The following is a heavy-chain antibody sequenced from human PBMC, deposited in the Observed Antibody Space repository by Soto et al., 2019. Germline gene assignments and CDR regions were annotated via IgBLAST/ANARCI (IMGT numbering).Heavy chain of an antibody. D-gene: IGHD4-17*01. Sequence: ASVKVSCKASGYTFTSYYMHWVRQAPGQGLEWMGIINPSGGSTSYAQKFQGRVTMTRDTSTSTVYMELSSLRSEDTAVYYCAIAYGDYDWAGEFDYWGQGTLVTVSS. CDR3: AIAYGDYDWAGEFDY. J-gene: IGHJ4*02. CDR1: GYTFTSYY. CDR2: INPSGGST. V-gene: IGHV1-46*03.